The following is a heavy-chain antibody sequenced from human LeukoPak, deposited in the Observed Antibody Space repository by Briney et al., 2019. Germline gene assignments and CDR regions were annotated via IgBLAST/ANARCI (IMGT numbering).Heavy chain of an antibody. CDR2: ISSSGSTI. CDR3: ARLFRDVTTFDY. V-gene: IGHV3-48*03. Sequence: GGSLRLSCAASGFTFSSYEMNWVRQAPGKGLEWVSYISSSGSTIYYADSVKGRFTISRDNAKNSLYLQMNSLRAEDTAVYYCARLFRDVTTFDYWGQGTLVTVSS. D-gene: IGHD1-1*01. J-gene: IGHJ4*02. CDR1: GFTFSSYE.